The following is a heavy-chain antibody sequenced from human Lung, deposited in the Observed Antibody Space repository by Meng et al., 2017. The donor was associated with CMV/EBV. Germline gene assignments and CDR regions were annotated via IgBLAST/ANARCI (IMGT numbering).Heavy chain of an antibody. Sequence: GPGPGLGKPSGTLSLPCVCFGGSLSSRNGWSWVRQPPGKGLEWIGEIYHSGSTNYNPSLKSRVTISVDESKNQFSLRLSSVTAADTAVYYCARVGAYCGGDCYHPRWGQGTLVTVSS. CDR1: GGSLSSRNG. V-gene: IGHV4-4*02. CDR3: ARVGAYCGGDCYHPR. D-gene: IGHD2-21*02. CDR2: IYHSGST. J-gene: IGHJ4*02.